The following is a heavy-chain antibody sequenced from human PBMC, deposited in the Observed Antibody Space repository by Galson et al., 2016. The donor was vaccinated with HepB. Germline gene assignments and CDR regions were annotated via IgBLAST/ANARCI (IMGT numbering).Heavy chain of an antibody. CDR2: ITRSGDAT. J-gene: IGHJ6*03. CDR3: ARTSYRECTGTRCVNFRYYYYYMDV. D-gene: IGHD2-2*01. Sequence: SLRLSCAASGFSFSNSGMSWVRQAPGRGLEWVSGITRSGDATHYADFVKGRFTISRDDSMNTLYLQMNSLTADDTAVYSCARTSYRECTGTRCVNFRYYYYYMDVWGKGTTVTVSS. CDR1: GFSFSNSG. V-gene: IGHV3-23*01.